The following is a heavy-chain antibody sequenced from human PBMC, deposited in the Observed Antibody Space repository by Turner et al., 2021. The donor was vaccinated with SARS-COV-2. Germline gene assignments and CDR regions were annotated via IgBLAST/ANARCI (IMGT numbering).Heavy chain of an antibody. V-gene: IGHV3-30*18. CDR2: ILYDGSNK. CDR1: GFTFSSYG. Sequence: QVLLVESGGGVVQPGRSLRLSCAASGFTFSSYGMHWVRQARGKGLEWVAVILYDGSNKYYADSVKGRFTISRDNSKNTLYLQMNSLRAEDTAVYYCAKTHASYCSGGSCYSGYFDYWGQGTLVTVSS. CDR3: AKTHASYCSGGSCYSGYFDY. D-gene: IGHD2-15*01. J-gene: IGHJ4*02.